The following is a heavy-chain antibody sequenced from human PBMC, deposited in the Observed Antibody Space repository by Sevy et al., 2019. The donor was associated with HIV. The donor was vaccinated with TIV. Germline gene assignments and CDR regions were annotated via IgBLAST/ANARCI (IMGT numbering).Heavy chain of an antibody. J-gene: IGHJ6*02. CDR2: ISSDSSRI. CDR1: GFTFSNYD. Sequence: GSLRLSCAASGFTFSNYDMNWVRQAPGKGVEWVSYISSDSSRIYYADSVKGRLTISRDNAKNSLYVQMNRLRAEDTAVYYCAREGGYTDQGMDVWGQGTTVTVSS. CDR3: AREGGYTDQGMDV. V-gene: IGHV3-48*01. D-gene: IGHD5-12*01.